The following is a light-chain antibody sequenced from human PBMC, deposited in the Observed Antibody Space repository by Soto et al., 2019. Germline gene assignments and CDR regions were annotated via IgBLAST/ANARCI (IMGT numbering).Light chain of an antibody. V-gene: IGLV1-40*01. CDR1: SSKIGAGYD. J-gene: IGLJ1*01. Sequence: QSVLTQPPSVSGAPGQRVTISCTGSSSKIGAGYDVHWYQRLPGTAPKLLIYGNTNRPSGVPDRFSGSKSDTSASLVITGLQAEDEADYYCQSYDSSLITYVFGTGTKLTVL. CDR2: GNT. CDR3: QSYDSSLITYV.